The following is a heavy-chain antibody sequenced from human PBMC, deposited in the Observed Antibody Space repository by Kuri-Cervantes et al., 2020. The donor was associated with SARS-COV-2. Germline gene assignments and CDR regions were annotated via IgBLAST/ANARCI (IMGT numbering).Heavy chain of an antibody. CDR3: ARQMMSSITIFGVVITRNWFDP. Sequence: SETLSLTCNVSGGSISSSSYYWGWIRQPPGKGLEWIGSIYYSGSTYYNPSLKSRVTISVDTSENQFSLKLSSVTAADTAVYYCARQMMSSITIFGVVITRNWFDPWGQGTLVTVSS. CDR1: GGSISSSSYY. J-gene: IGHJ5*02. D-gene: IGHD3-3*01. CDR2: IYYSGST. V-gene: IGHV4-39*01.